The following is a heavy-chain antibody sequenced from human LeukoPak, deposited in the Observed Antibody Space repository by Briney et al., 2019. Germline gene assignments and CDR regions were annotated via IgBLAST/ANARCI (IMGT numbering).Heavy chain of an antibody. CDR3: ARDEWELLRAY. V-gene: IGHV3-66*02. D-gene: IGHD1-26*01. CDR1: GFTVSSNY. CDR2: IYSGGST. J-gene: IGHJ4*02. Sequence: PGGSLRLSCAASGFTVSSNYMGWVRQAPGKGLEWLSIIYSGGSTYYADSVKGRFTISRDNSKHTLYLQMNSLRAEDTAVYYCARDEWELLRAYWGQGTLVTVSS.